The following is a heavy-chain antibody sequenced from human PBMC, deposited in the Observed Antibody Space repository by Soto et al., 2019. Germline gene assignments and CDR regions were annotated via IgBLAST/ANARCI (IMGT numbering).Heavy chain of an antibody. CDR1: AGSFSHYY. CDR3: ARGGSSDWQVALDI. D-gene: IGHD6-19*01. CDR2: IKHSGSS. J-gene: IGHJ3*02. V-gene: IGHV4-34*01. Sequence: SETLSLTCAVYAGSFSHYYWNWIRQSPGKGLEWIGKIKHSGSSNYNPSLRSRVSISVDMSKNQFSLRLTSVTAADTAVYYCARGGSSDWQVALDIWGQGTMGTVS.